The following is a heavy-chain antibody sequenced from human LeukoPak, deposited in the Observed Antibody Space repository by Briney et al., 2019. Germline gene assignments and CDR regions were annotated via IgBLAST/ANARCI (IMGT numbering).Heavy chain of an antibody. Sequence: GGSPRLSCAVSGFLFSIYEISCVRHPAGEGLEWVSNIHSSGTIKYYADSVNGRSSISRDNTKRSMYQQITSLRVEDTAAYYCALLEVDSAFDYWGQGALVTVSS. V-gene: IGHV3-48*03. CDR2: IHSSGTIK. D-gene: IGHD5-12*01. CDR1: GFLFSIYE. CDR3: ALLEVDSAFDY. J-gene: IGHJ4*02.